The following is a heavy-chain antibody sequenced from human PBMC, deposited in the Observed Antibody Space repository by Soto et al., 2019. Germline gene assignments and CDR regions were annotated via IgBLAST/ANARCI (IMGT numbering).Heavy chain of an antibody. D-gene: IGHD1-1*01. CDR2: IHYSGIT. V-gene: IGHV4-59*08. J-gene: IGHJ5*02. CDR1: GGSMRSYY. Sequence: PSETLSLTCTVSGGSMRSYYWSWIRQPPGKGLEWIGYIHYSGITNYNPSLRSRVTISIDTSKTQFSLRLRSVTAADTAVYYCARRQNWNNLFDTWGQGTLVTVS. CDR3: ARRQNWNNLFDT.